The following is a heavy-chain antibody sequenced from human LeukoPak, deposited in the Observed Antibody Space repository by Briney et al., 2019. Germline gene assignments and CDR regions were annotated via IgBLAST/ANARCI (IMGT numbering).Heavy chain of an antibody. CDR1: GYTFTGYY. Sequence: ASVKVSCKASGYTFTGYYMHWVRQAPGQGLEWMGWINPNSGGTNYAQKFQGRVTMTRDTSISTAYMELSRLRSDDTAVYYCAKDKRLLWFGTAGLDNWGQGTLVTVSS. CDR2: INPNSGGT. V-gene: IGHV1-2*02. CDR3: AKDKRLLWFGTAGLDN. J-gene: IGHJ4*02. D-gene: IGHD3-10*01.